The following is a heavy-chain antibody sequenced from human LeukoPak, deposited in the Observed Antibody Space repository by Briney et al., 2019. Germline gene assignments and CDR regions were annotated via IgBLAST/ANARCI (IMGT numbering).Heavy chain of an antibody. V-gene: IGHV3-30*18. CDR1: GFTFSSHG. CDR3: AKGRGGDYSYGSYYFDS. Sequence: GGSLRLSCAASGFTFSSHGIHWVRQAPGKGLEWVAVISSDGSNKYYSDSVKGRFTISRDNSKNTLYLHMNSLRTEDTAVYYCAKGRGGDYSYGSYYFDSWGQGTLVTVSS. CDR2: ISSDGSNK. J-gene: IGHJ4*02. D-gene: IGHD5-18*01.